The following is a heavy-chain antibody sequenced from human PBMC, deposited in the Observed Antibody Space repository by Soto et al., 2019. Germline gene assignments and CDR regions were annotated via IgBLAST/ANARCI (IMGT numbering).Heavy chain of an antibody. Sequence: ASVRVSCKASGYTFTSYAMHWVRQAPGQRLEWMGWINAGNGNTKYSQKFQGRVTITRDTSASTAYMELSSLRSEDTAVYYCARAWVVVTAPDYWGQGTLVTVSS. CDR2: INAGNGNT. D-gene: IGHD2-21*02. V-gene: IGHV1-3*01. CDR1: GYTFTSYA. J-gene: IGHJ4*02. CDR3: ARAWVVVTAPDY.